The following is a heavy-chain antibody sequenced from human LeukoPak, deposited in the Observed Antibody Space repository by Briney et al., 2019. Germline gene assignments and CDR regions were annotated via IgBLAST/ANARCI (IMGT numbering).Heavy chain of an antibody. J-gene: IGHJ4*02. CDR2: ISYDGSNK. V-gene: IGHV3-30*18. D-gene: IGHD3-10*01. CDR1: GFTFSSYG. Sequence: PGGSLRLSCAASGFTFSSYGMHWVRQAPGKGLEWVAVISYDGSNKYYADSVKGRFTISRDNSKNTLYLQMNSLRAEDTAVYYCAKGFGELLGPFDYWGLGTLVTVSS. CDR3: AKGFGELLGPFDY.